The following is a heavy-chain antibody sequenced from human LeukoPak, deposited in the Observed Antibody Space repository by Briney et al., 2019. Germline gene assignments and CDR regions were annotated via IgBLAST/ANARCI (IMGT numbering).Heavy chain of an antibody. CDR1: GGSISSYY. Sequence: SETLSLTCTVSGGSISSYYWSWIRQPPGKGLEWIGYIYYSGSTNYNPSLKSRVTISVDTSKNQFSLKLSSVTAADTAVYYCARDIERWGQGTLVTVSS. D-gene: IGHD1-1*01. V-gene: IGHV4-59*01. J-gene: IGHJ4*02. CDR3: ARDIER. CDR2: IYYSGST.